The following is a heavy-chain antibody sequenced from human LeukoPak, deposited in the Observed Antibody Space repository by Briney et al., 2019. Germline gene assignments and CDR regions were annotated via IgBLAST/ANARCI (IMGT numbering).Heavy chain of an antibody. V-gene: IGHV4-59*01. J-gene: IGHJ3*02. CDR3: ARDCYDYVWGSYPSHGYAFDI. Sequence: PSETLSLTCTVSGGSISSYYWSWIRQPPGKGLEWIGYINYSGSTNYNPSLKSRVTISVDTSKNQFSLKLSSVTAADTAVYYCARDCYDYVWGSYPSHGYAFDIWGQGTMVTVSS. CDR1: GGSISSYY. D-gene: IGHD3-16*02. CDR2: INYSGST.